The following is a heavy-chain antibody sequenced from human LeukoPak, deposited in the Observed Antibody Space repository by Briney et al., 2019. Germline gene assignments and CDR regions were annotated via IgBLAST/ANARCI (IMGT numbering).Heavy chain of an antibody. D-gene: IGHD3-3*01. J-gene: IGHJ3*02. CDR1: AFTFSSYA. V-gene: IGHV3-23*01. Sequence: GGSLRLSCATSAFTFSSYAMSWVRKAPGKGLEWVSAISGSGSTPFYANSVKGRFTISRDNSKSTLYLQMNSLRAEDTAVYYCARDRTVFGVVINGFDIWGQGTMVTVSS. CDR3: ARDRTVFGVVINGFDI. CDR2: ISGSGSTP.